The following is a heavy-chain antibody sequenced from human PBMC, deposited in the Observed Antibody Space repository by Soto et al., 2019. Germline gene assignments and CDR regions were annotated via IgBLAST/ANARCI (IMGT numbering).Heavy chain of an antibody. Sequence: GASVKVSCKASGGTFTSYAISWVRQAPGQGLEWMGGIVPVFGTATYAQRFQDRVTITEDRSASTAYLEMTDVTSDDTAVYYCARATTWSRHHRPRGGLDVWGQGTSVTVSS. CDR2: IVPVFGTA. D-gene: IGHD1-26*01. V-gene: IGHV1-69*06. CDR3: ARATTWSRHHRPRGGLDV. J-gene: IGHJ6*02. CDR1: GGTFTSYA.